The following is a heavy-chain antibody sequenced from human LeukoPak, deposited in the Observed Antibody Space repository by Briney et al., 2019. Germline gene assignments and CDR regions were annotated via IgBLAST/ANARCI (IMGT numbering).Heavy chain of an antibody. D-gene: IGHD3-10*01. CDR2: IRSKAYGGTT. Sequence: PGGSLRLSCAASGFTFSSYWMSWVRQAPGKGLEWVGFIRSKAYGGTTEYAASVKGRFTISRDDSKSIAYLQMNSLKTEDTAVYYCTVSSPKLKDLRWFGTMVRGVIQDAFDIWGQGTMVTVSS. CDR1: GFTFSSYW. V-gene: IGHV3-49*04. CDR3: TVSSPKLKDLRWFGTMVRGVIQDAFDI. J-gene: IGHJ3*02.